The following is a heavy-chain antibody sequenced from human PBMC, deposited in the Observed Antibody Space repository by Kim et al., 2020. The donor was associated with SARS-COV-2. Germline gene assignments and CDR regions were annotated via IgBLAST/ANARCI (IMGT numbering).Heavy chain of an antibody. CDR1: GGSISTSSYN. J-gene: IGHJ4*02. Sequence: SETLSLTCTVSGGSISTSSYNWGWIRQPPGKGLEWIGSIYYSGNTYYSPSLKSRVTISVDTSKNQFSLKLSSVTATDTAVYFCARVTLFGVLNWGQGTLVTVSS. CDR3: ARVTLFGVLN. CDR2: IYYSGNT. D-gene: IGHD3-3*01. V-gene: IGHV4-39*01.